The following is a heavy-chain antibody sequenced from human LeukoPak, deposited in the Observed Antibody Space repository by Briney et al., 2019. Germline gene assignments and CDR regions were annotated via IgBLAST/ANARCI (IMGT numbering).Heavy chain of an antibody. CDR3: ARVGYYDSSGYYLIDY. V-gene: IGHV4-61*02. CDR1: GGSLSSGSYY. Sequence: PSETLPLTCTVSGGSLSSGSYYWSWIRQPAGTGLEWVGRIYTSGSTNYNPSLKSRVTISVDTSKNQFSLKLSSVTAADTAVYYCARVGYYDSSGYYLIDYWGQGTLVTVSS. CDR2: IYTSGST. J-gene: IGHJ4*02. D-gene: IGHD3-22*01.